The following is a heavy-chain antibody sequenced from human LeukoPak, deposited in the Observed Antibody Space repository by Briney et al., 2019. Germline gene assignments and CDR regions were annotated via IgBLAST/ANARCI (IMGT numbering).Heavy chain of an antibody. CDR1: GYTFTSYG. D-gene: IGHD6-6*01. Sequence: ASVKASCKASGYTFTSYGISWVRQAPGQGLEWMGWINPNSGDANYAQKFQGTVTMTRDTSISTSYMELSGLRSDDTAMYYCAKARTRSSASSDYWGQGTLVTVSS. CDR2: INPNSGDA. V-gene: IGHV1-2*02. CDR3: AKARTRSSASSDY. J-gene: IGHJ4*02.